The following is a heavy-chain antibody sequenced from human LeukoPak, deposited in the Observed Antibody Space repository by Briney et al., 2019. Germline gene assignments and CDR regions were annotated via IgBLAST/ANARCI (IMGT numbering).Heavy chain of an antibody. D-gene: IGHD2-2*02. CDR2: ISYDGSNE. CDR3: ARDSRYIVVVPAAILDY. CDR1: GFTFSSYA. V-gene: IGHV3-30-3*01. Sequence: GRSLRLSCAASGFTFSSYAMHWVRQAPGKGLEWVAVISYDGSNEYYADSVKGRFTISRDNSKNTLYLQMNSLRAEDTAVYYCARDSRYIVVVPAAILDYWAREPWSPSPQ. J-gene: IGHJ4*02.